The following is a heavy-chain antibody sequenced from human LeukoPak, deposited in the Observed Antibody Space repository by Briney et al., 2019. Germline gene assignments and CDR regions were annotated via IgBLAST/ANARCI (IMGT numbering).Heavy chain of an antibody. CDR3: ARDHDSGGNTRYGMDV. CDR2: ISSNGGST. Sequence: PGGSLRLSCAASGFTFSSYAMLWVRQAPGKGLVYVSVISSNGGSTYYVNSVKGRFTISRDNSKNTLYLQMGSLRAEDMAVYYCARDHDSGGNTRYGMDVWGQGTTVTVSS. J-gene: IGHJ6*02. CDR1: GFTFSSYA. D-gene: IGHD4/OR15-4a*01. V-gene: IGHV3-64*01.